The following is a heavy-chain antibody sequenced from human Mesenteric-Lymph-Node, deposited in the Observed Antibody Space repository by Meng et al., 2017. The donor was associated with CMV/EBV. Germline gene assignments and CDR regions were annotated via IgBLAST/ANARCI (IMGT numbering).Heavy chain of an antibody. CDR1: GFTFSSYA. D-gene: IGHD5-18*01. CDR3: AKVWIQLWGEDV. Sequence: GESLKISCAASGFTFSSYAMSWVRPAPGKGLAWVSAISGGGGNTYYADSVKGRFTISRDNSKNTVYLQMNSLRAEDTAVYYCAKVWIQLWGEDVWGQGTTVTVSS. V-gene: IGHV3-23*01. CDR2: ISGGGGNT. J-gene: IGHJ6*02.